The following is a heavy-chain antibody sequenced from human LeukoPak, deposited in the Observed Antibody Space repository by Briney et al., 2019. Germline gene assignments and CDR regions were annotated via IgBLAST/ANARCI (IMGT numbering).Heavy chain of an antibody. D-gene: IGHD3-22*01. Sequence: SETLSLTCAVYGGSFSGYYWSWIRQPPGKGLEWIGEINHSGSTNYNPSLKSRVTISVDMSKNQFSLKLSSVTAADTAVYYCARFPPTYYYDSSGYPWGQGTLVTVSS. CDR3: ARFPPTYYYDSSGYP. V-gene: IGHV4-34*01. J-gene: IGHJ4*02. CDR2: INHSGST. CDR1: GGSFSGYY.